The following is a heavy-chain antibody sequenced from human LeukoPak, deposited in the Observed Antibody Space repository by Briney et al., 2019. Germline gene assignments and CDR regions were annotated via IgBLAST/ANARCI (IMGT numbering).Heavy chain of an antibody. V-gene: IGHV3-7*03. CDR3: AGGNSIDV. D-gene: IGHD3-16*01. CDR2: IKKDGGGI. Sequence: GGSLRLSCVVSGFPFSNSWMYWVRQAPGKGLEGVANIKKDGGGISYVDSVKGRFIISRDNAMNSLYLQMNSLGVEDTAVYFCAGGNSIDVWGKGTAVTVSS. J-gene: IGHJ6*04. CDR1: GFPFSNSW.